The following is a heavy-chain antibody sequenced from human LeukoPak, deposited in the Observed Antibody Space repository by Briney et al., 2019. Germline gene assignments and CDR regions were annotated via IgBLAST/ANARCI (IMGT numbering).Heavy chain of an antibody. CDR2: IYPGDSDT. CDR3: ARRVVVPAGDYFDY. V-gene: IGHV5-51*01. CDR1: GYRFTSYW. D-gene: IGHD2-2*01. Sequence: GESLKISFKGSGYRFTSYWIGWVRPMPGKGLEWMGIIYPGDSDTSYSPSFQGQVTISADKSISTAYLQWSSLKASDTAMYYCARRVVVPAGDYFDYWGQGTLVTVSS. J-gene: IGHJ4*02.